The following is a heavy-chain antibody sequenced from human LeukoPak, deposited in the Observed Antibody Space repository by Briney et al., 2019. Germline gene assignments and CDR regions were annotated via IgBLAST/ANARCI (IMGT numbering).Heavy chain of an antibody. V-gene: IGHV4-59*08. CDR1: GGSISSDY. J-gene: IGHJ5*02. CDR3: ARSQGYCSGGSCYPYNWFDP. D-gene: IGHD2-15*01. Sequence: PSETLSLTCTVSGGSISSDYWSWIRQPPGKGLEWIGYIYYSGSTKYNPSLKSRASISVDMSKTQFFLKLSSVTAADTAVYYCARSQGYCSGGSCYPYNWFDPWGLGTLVTVSS. CDR2: IYYSGST.